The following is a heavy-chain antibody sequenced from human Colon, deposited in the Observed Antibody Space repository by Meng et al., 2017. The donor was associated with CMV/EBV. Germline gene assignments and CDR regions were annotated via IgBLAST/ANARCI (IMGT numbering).Heavy chain of an antibody. V-gene: IGHV1-8*01. CDR2: MNSNTGNT. CDR3: ARGSGSDGRDWFDP. CDR1: GYTFINHD. Sequence: KASGYTFINHDIDWVRLAPGQGLEWMGWMNSNTGNTGYAQKFQGRVTMTRDTSLSTAYMELRSLRSDDTATYYCARGSGSDGRDWFDPWGQGTLVTVS. D-gene: IGHD1-26*01. J-gene: IGHJ5*02.